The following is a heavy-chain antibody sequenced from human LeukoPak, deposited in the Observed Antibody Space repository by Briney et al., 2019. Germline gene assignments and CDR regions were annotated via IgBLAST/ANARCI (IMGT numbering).Heavy chain of an antibody. CDR2: IIPIFGTA. CDR3: ATTYVRGYSYGYERDY. V-gene: IGHV1-69*05. J-gene: IGHJ4*02. CDR1: GGTFSSYA. Sequence: VASVKVSYKASGGTFSSYAISWVRQAPGQGLEWMGRIIPIFGTANYAQKFQGRVTITTDESTSTAYMELSSLRSEDTAVYYCATTYVRGYSYGYERDYWGQGTLVTVSS. D-gene: IGHD5-18*01.